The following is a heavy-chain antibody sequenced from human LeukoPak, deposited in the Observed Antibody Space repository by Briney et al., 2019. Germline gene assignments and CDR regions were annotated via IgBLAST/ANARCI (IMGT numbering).Heavy chain of an antibody. CDR3: ARLRSAVPRYRRGYFDY. D-gene: IGHD1-14*01. V-gene: IGHV4-34*01. J-gene: IGHJ4*02. CDR1: GGSLSGYY. Sequence: SETLSLTCAVYGGSLSGYYWSWIRQPPGKGLEWIGEINHSGSTNYNPSLKSRVTISVDTSKNQFSLKLSSVTAADTAVYYCARLRSAVPRYRRGYFDYWGQGTLVTVSS. CDR2: INHSGST.